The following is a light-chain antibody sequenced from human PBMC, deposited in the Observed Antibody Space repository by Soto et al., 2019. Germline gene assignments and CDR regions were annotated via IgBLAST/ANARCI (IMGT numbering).Light chain of an antibody. CDR2: DAS. CDR3: QQRSNRALT. J-gene: IGKJ4*01. Sequence: EIVLTQSPATLSSSLGDRATLSCRASQSVSSYLAWYQQKPGQAPRLLIYDASNRATGIPARFSGSGSGTDFTLTISSLEPEDFAVYYCQQRSNRALTFGGGTKVDIK. CDR1: QSVSSY. V-gene: IGKV3-11*01.